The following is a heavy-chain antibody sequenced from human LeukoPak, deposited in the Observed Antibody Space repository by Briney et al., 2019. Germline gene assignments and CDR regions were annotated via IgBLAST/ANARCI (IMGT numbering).Heavy chain of an antibody. CDR1: GFTFSSYW. V-gene: IGHV3-7*01. D-gene: IGHD3-16*01. Sequence: SGFTFSSYWMSWVRQAPGKGLEWVANIKQDGSEKYYVDSVKGRFTISRDNAKNSLYLQMNSLGAEDTAVYYCAREYDLQHWGQGTLVTVSS. CDR3: AREYDLQH. J-gene: IGHJ1*01. CDR2: IKQDGSEK.